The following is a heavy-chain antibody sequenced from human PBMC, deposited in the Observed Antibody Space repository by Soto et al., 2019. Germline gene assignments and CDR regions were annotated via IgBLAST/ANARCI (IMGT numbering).Heavy chain of an antibody. CDR3: ARDYRPRRDGYPYLAY. D-gene: IGHD5-12*01. CDR2: ISYDGSNK. V-gene: IGHV3-30-3*01. J-gene: IGHJ4*02. CDR1: GFTFSSYA. Sequence: GRSLRLSCAASGFTFSSYAMHWVRQAPGKGLEWVAVISYDGSNKYYADSVKGRFTISRDNSKNTLYLQMNSLRAEDTAVYYCARDYRPRRDGYPYLAYWGQGTLVTVSS.